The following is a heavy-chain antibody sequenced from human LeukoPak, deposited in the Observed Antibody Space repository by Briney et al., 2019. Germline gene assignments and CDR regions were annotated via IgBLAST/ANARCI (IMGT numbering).Heavy chain of an antibody. CDR3: ARQIIYYYYYMDV. V-gene: IGHV4-39*01. D-gene: IGHD3-10*01. J-gene: IGHJ6*03. Sequence: SETLSLTCTVSGGSVSSSSYYWGWIRQPPGKGLEWIGSIYYSGSTYYNPSLKSRVTISVDTSKNQFSLKLSSVTAADTAVYYCARQIIYYYYYMDVWGKGTTVTVSS. CDR1: GGSVSSSSYY. CDR2: IYYSGST.